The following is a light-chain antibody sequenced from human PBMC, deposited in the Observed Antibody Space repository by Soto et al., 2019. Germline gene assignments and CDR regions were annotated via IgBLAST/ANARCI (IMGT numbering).Light chain of an antibody. Sequence: DIPITQSPSTLSASVRDRAAITCRASDNIAPWVAWYQQKPGKAPKLLIYKAANLADEVPSRFAGSGSGTDFTLTITRLQPDDFATYYCQHYNSFSRTFGQGTKVDIK. CDR2: KAA. J-gene: IGKJ1*01. CDR1: DNIAPW. V-gene: IGKV1-5*03. CDR3: QHYNSFSRT.